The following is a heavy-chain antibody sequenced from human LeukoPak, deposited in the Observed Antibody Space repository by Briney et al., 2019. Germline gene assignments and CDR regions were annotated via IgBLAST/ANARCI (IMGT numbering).Heavy chain of an antibody. D-gene: IGHD3-22*01. CDR3: ARRSPGVNYYDNSGYYPY. J-gene: IGHJ4*02. V-gene: IGHV3-7*03. Sequence: DSVKGRFTISRDNAKNSLYLQMNSLRAEDTAVYYCARRSPGVNYYDNSGYYPYWGQGTLVTVSS.